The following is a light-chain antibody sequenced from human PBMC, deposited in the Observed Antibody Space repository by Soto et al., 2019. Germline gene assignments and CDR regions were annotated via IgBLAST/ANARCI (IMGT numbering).Light chain of an antibody. CDR1: QSVRSS. Sequence: EIVLTQSPDTLSLSPGERATLSCRASQSVRSSFSWYQQKPGQAPRRLIYDASNRATGIPARFSGSGSGTDFTLTISSLEPEDFAVYYCQQRSNWPPEVTFGPGTKVDIK. V-gene: IGKV3-11*01. J-gene: IGKJ3*01. CDR2: DAS. CDR3: QQRSNWPPEVT.